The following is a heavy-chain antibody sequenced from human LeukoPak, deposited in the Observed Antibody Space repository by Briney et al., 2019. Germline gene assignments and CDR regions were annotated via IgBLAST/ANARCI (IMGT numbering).Heavy chain of an antibody. CDR1: GVSLSTTNW. CDR2: VYHSGRGNK. Sequence: SETLSLTCAVSGVSLSTTNWWVWLRQPPGKGLEWIGEVYHSGRGNKNYNPSLKSRATISIDTSKNQFSLNLRSLTAADTAVYFCARDNPRTTGYSSGSTFWGQGILVTVSS. V-gene: IGHV4-4*02. J-gene: IGHJ4*02. D-gene: IGHD6-19*01. CDR3: ARDNPRTTGYSSGSTF.